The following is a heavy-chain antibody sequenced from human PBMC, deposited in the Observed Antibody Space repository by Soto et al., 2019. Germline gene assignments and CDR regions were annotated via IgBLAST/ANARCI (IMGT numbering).Heavy chain of an antibody. CDR2: INPATGAA. CDR1: GYPVTAYY. D-gene: IGHD3-3*01. J-gene: IGHJ3*02. V-gene: IGHV1-2*07. CDR3: ARGGGVGVAGSAAFDM. Sequence: QLHLVQSGAVVKKPGASVTVSCSASGYPVTAYYMHWVRQAPGRGLEWMGGINPATGAAKYTHPFQGRVTMTRDTATSTVFMELSGLTSEDTAVFYCARGGGVGVAGSAAFDMWGQGTVVTVSS.